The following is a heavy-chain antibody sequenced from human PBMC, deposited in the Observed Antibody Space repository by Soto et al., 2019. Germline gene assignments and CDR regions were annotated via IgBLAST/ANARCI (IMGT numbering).Heavy chain of an antibody. CDR2: ISWNSGSI. D-gene: IGHD3-9*01. CDR1: GFTFDDYA. Sequence: GGSLRLSCAASGFTFDDYAMHWVRQAPGKGLEWVSGISWNSGSIGYADSVKGRFTISRDNAKNSLYLQMNSLRAEDTALYYCAKDNHPSHYDILTGYKSYYYYYMDVWGKGTTVTVSS. V-gene: IGHV3-9*01. J-gene: IGHJ6*03. CDR3: AKDNHPSHYDILTGYKSYYYYYMDV.